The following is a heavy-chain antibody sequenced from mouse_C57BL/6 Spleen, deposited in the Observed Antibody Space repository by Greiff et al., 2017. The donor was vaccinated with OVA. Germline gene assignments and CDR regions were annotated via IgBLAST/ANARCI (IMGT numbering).Heavy chain of an antibody. V-gene: IGHV5-4*01. Sequence: EVKVVESGGGLVKPGGSLKLSCAASGFTFSSYAMSWVRQTPEKRLEWVATISDGGSYTYYPDNVKGRFTISRDNAKNNLYLQMSHLKSEDTAMYYCARDRVTTVVASNYFDYWGQGTTLTVSS. CDR2: ISDGGSYT. D-gene: IGHD1-1*01. CDR3: ARDRVTTVVASNYFDY. J-gene: IGHJ2*01. CDR1: GFTFSSYA.